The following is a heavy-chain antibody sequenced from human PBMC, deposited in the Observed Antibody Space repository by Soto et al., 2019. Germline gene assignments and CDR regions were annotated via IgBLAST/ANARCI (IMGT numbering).Heavy chain of an antibody. CDR1: GGSISSYY. CDR3: ARYNSNYCYGMDV. CDR2: IYYSGIT. V-gene: IGHV4-59*01. Sequence: SETLSLTCTVSGGSISSYYWSWIRQPPGKGLEWIGYIYYSGITNYNPSLKSRVTISVDTSKNQFSLKLSSVTAADTAVYYCARYNSNYCYGMDVSGQGTTGIVSS. D-gene: IGHD1-20*01. J-gene: IGHJ6*02.